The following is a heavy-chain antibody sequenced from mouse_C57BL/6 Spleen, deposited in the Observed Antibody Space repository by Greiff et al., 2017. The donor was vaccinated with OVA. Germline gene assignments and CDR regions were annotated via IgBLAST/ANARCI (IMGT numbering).Heavy chain of an antibody. D-gene: IGHD2-1*01. J-gene: IGHJ4*01. CDR2: IDPSDSYT. V-gene: IGHV1-59*01. CDR1: GYTFTSYW. Sequence: QVQLQQPGAELVRPGTSVKLSCKASGYTFTSYWMHWVKQRPGQGLEWIGVIDPSDSYTNYNQKFKGKATLTVDTSSSTAYMQLSSLTSEDSAVYYCARLGNSPYAMDYWGQGTSVTVSS. CDR3: ARLGNSPYAMDY.